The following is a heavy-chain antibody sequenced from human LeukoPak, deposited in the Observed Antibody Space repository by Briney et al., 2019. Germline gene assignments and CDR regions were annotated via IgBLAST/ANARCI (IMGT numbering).Heavy chain of an antibody. CDR1: GFTFSSYA. CDR3: ARPTPYDADAFDI. Sequence: GGTLRLSCAASGFTFSSYAMSWVRQAPGKGLEWVANIKQDGSEKYYVDSVKGRSTISRDNAKNSLYLQMNSLRAEDAAVYYCARPTPYDADAFDIWGQGTMVTVSS. CDR2: IKQDGSEK. V-gene: IGHV3-7*03. D-gene: IGHD3-3*01. J-gene: IGHJ3*02.